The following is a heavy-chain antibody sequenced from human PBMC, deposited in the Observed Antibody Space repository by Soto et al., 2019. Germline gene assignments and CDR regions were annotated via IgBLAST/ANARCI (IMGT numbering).Heavy chain of an antibody. J-gene: IGHJ5*02. CDR3: ARHEADQ. Sequence: HGQSLKLSCTGCGYRFTNYWIGWVRQMPGKGLEWVGTIYPGDSDTRYSPSFQGQVSISADKSISTAYLQWSSLKASDTAMYYCARHEADQWGQGTLVTVFS. CDR1: GYRFTNYW. CDR2: IYPGDSDT. V-gene: IGHV5-51*01.